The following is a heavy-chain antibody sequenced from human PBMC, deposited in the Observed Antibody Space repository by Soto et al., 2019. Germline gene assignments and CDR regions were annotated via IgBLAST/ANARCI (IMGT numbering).Heavy chain of an antibody. CDR2: MNPNSGNT. V-gene: IGHV1-8*01. CDR3: ARGYTAPNDSSSWYAVTSLYYYYYYYMDV. CDR1: GYTFTSYD. D-gene: IGHD6-13*01. Sequence: ASVKVSCKASGYTFTSYDINWVRQATGQGLEWMGWMNPNSGNTGYAQKFQGRVTMTRNTSISRPYMELSSLRSEDTAVDYCARGYTAPNDSSSWYAVTSLYYYYYYYMDVWGKGTTVTVSS. J-gene: IGHJ6*03.